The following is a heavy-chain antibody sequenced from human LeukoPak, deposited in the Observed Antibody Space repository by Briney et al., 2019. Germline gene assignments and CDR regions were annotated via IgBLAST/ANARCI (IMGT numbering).Heavy chain of an antibody. Sequence: GGSLGLSCAASGFTFSSHSMNWVRQAPGKGLEWVSSISPSGNYIYYADSVEGRFTISRDNAKNSLYLQMNSLRAEDTAVYYCARDLSSSTSCYSYWGQGTLVTVSS. CDR2: ISPSGNYI. CDR1: GFTFSSHS. J-gene: IGHJ4*02. D-gene: IGHD2-2*01. V-gene: IGHV3-21*01. CDR3: ARDLSSSTSCYSY.